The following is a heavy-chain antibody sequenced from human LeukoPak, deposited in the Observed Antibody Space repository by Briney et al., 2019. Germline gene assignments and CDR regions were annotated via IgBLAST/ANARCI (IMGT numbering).Heavy chain of an antibody. J-gene: IGHJ4*02. Sequence: ASVKVSCKTSGYTFSTYDINWVRQAAGQGLEWMGWMNPNSGNTGFAQKFQGRATITRDTSITTAYLELSSLGSEDTAVYYCARAIRYQLLSDYWGQGTLVTVSS. CDR1: GYTFSTYD. CDR2: MNPNSGNT. CDR3: ARAIRYQLLSDY. D-gene: IGHD2-2*01. V-gene: IGHV1-8*03.